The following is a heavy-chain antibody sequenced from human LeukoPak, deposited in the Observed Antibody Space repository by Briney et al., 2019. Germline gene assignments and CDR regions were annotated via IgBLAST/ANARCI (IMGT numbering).Heavy chain of an antibody. V-gene: IGHV3-33*06. Sequence: GGSLRPSCAASGFTFNSYGMHWVRQAPGKGLEWVAVIWYDGSNKYYADSVKGRFTISRDNSKNTLYLQMNSLRAEDTAVYYCAKERHRYCSGGSCDAFDIWGQGTMVTVSS. CDR2: IWYDGSNK. D-gene: IGHD2-15*01. J-gene: IGHJ3*02. CDR1: GFTFNSYG. CDR3: AKERHRYCSGGSCDAFDI.